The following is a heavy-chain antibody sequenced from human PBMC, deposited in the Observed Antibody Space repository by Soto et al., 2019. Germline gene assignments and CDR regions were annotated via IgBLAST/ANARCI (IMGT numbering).Heavy chain of an antibody. V-gene: IGHV1-69*08. D-gene: IGHD3-10*01. CDR2: IIPILGTG. Sequence: QVQLVQSGPEVKKSGSSVKVSCKLSGGTFTSDTISWLRRAPGQGLEWMGRIIPILGTGNYAQKFQGRITISEDKTTNTGYMALGSLTCEDTAIYYCAREDGSYNMGTFPFYYMDVWGNGTTVTVSS. CDR1: GGTFTSDT. J-gene: IGHJ6*03. CDR3: AREDGSYNMGTFPFYYMDV.